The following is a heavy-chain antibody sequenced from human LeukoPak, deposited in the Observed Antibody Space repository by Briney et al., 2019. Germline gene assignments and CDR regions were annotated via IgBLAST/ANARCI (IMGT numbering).Heavy chain of an antibody. CDR1: GGSISSYY. CDR2: IYYSGST. CDR3: AGGYCSSTSCYVDY. Sequence: SETLSLTCTVSGGSISSYYWSWIRQPPGKGLERIGYIYYSGSTNYNPSLKSRVTISVDTSKNQFSLKLSSVTAADTAVYYCAGGYCSSTSCYVDYWGQGTLVTVSS. D-gene: IGHD2-2*01. J-gene: IGHJ4*02. V-gene: IGHV4-59*01.